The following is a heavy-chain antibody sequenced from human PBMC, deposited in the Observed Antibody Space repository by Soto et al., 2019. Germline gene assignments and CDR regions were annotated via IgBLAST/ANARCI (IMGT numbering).Heavy chain of an antibody. D-gene: IGHD3-3*01. V-gene: IGHV1-69*01. CDR2: IIPIFGTA. CDR3: ARGHDYVFWSGYYVGWFDT. CDR1: GGTFSSYA. J-gene: IGHJ5*02. Sequence: QVPLVQSGAEVKKPGSSVKVSCKASGGTFSSYAISWVRQAPGQGLEWMGGIIPIFGTANYAPKFQGRVTITADEAPSTAYRELSSLRSEDTAVYYCARGHDYVFWSGYYVGWFDTWGQGTLVTVSS.